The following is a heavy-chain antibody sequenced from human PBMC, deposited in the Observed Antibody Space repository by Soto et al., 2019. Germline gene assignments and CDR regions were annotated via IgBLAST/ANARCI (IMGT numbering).Heavy chain of an antibody. J-gene: IGHJ4*02. V-gene: IGHV3-33*01. CDR2: IWYDGSNK. Sequence: GGSLRLSCAASGFTFSSYGMHWVRQAPGKGLEWVAVIWYDGSNKYYADSVKGRFTISRDNSKNTLYLQMNSLRAEDTAVYYCARDQLVVVAAMDYWGQGTLVTVSS. CDR1: GFTFSSYG. CDR3: ARDQLVVVAAMDY. D-gene: IGHD2-15*01.